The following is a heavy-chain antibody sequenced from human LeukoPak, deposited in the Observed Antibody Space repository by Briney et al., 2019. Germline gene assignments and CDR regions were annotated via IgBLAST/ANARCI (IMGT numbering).Heavy chain of an antibody. D-gene: IGHD3-10*02. J-gene: IGHJ6*04. CDR3: AELGITMIGGV. Sequence: GGTLRLSCAASGFTFGSYGMTWVRQAPGKGLEWVSAVSGSAFSTYYADSVKGRFTISRDNAKNSLYLQMNSLRAGDTAVYYCAELGITMIGGVWGKGTTVTISS. CDR2: VSGSAFST. CDR1: GFTFGSYG. V-gene: IGHV3-23*01.